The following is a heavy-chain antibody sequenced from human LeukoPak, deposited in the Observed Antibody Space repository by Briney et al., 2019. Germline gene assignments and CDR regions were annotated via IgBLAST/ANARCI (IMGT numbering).Heavy chain of an antibody. CDR1: GFTFDDYA. J-gene: IGHJ4*02. CDR3: AGGEYDYVWGNPDY. CDR2: ISWNSGSI. Sequence: GGSLRLSCAVSGFTFDDYAMHWVRQAPGKGLEWVAGISWNSGSIDYADSVKGRFTISRDNSKNTLYLQMNSLRAEDTAVYYCAGGEYDYVWGNPDYWGQGTLVTVSS. V-gene: IGHV3-9*01. D-gene: IGHD3-16*01.